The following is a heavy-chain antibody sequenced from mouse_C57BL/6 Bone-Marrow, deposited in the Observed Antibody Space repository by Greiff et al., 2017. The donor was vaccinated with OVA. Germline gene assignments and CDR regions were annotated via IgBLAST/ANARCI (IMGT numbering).Heavy chain of an antibody. V-gene: IGHV1-54*01. CDR2: ISPGSGGT. D-gene: IGHD1-3*01. CDR3: ARLRRISDFDV. CDR1: GFAFTNYL. Sequence: VKLMESGAELVRPGTSVKVSCKASGFAFTNYLIAWVKQRPGQGLEWIGVISPGSGGTNYNEKVKGKATLTADKSSSTAYMHMSSLTSEESAVYFCARLRRISDFDVGGTGTTVTVAS. J-gene: IGHJ1*03.